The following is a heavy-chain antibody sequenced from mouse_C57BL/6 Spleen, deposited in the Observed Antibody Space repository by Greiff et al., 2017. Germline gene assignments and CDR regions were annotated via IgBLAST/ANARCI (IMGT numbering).Heavy chain of an antibody. V-gene: IGHV1-4*01. D-gene: IGHD2-4*01. Sequence: QVQLQQSGAELARPGASVKMSCKASGYTFTSYTMHWVKQRPGQGLEWIGYINPSRGYTKYNQKFKDKATLTADKSSSTSYMQLSSLTSEDSAIYYCARRGYDSMDYWGQGTSVTVSS. CDR2: INPSRGYT. J-gene: IGHJ4*01. CDR1: GYTFTSYT. CDR3: ARRGYDSMDY.